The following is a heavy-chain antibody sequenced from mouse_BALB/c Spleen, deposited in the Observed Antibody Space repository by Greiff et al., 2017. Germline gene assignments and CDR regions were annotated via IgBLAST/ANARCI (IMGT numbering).Heavy chain of an antibody. J-gene: IGHJ1*01. Sequence: EVKLVESGGGLVKPGGSLKLSCAASGFTFSSYAMSWVRQTPEKRLAWVASISSGGSTYYPDSVKGRFTISRDNARNILYLQMSSLRSEDTAMYYCARVGYDWYFDVWGAGTTVTVSS. D-gene: IGHD2-2*01. V-gene: IGHV5-6-5*01. CDR1: GFTFSSYA. CDR3: ARVGYDWYFDV. CDR2: ISSGGST.